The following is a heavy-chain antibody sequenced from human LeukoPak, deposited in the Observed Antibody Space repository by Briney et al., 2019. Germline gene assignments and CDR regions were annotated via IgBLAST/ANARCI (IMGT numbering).Heavy chain of an antibody. D-gene: IGHD3-9*01. CDR1: GFTVSSTY. J-gene: IGHJ3*02. CDR2: IYTGGNT. V-gene: IGHV3-53*01. Sequence: GGSLRLSCAVSGFTVSSTYMSWVRQPPGKGLEWISVIYTGGNTFYADSVRGRFTISRDNSKNTLYLQMNSLRAEDTAVCYCARDLVSLGAFKAFDIWGQGTMVTVSS. CDR3: ARDLVSLGAFKAFDI.